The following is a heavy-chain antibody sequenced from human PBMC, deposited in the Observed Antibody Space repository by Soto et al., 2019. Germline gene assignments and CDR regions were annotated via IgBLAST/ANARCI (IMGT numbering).Heavy chain of an antibody. Sequence: SETLSLTCTVSGGSISSYYWSWIRQPPGKGLEWIGYIYYSGSTNYNPSLKSRVTISVDTSKNQFSLKLGSVTAADTAVYYCARGAAARPNKDYYYYMDVWGKGTTVTVSS. D-gene: IGHD6-6*01. V-gene: IGHV4-59*01. CDR1: GGSISSYY. J-gene: IGHJ6*03. CDR2: IYYSGST. CDR3: ARGAAARPNKDYYYYMDV.